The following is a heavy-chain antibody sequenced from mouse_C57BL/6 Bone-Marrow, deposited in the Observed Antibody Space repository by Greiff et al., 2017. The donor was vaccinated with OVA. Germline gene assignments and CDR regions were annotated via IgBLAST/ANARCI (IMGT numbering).Heavy chain of an antibody. Sequence: VKLQESGPELVKPGASVKISCTASGYAFSSSWMNWVKQRPGKGLEWIGRIYPGDGDTNYNGKFKGKATLTADKSSSTAYMQLSSLTSEDSAVYFYARGTAYYSNNVDYAMDYWGQGTSVTVSS. CDR3: ARGTAYYSNNVDYAMDY. J-gene: IGHJ4*01. CDR2: IYPGDGDT. D-gene: IGHD2-5*01. V-gene: IGHV1-82*01. CDR1: GYAFSSSW.